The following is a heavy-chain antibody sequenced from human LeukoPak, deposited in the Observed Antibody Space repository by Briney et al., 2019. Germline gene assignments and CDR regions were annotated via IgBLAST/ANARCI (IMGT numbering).Heavy chain of an antibody. CDR2: IYYSGST. D-gene: IGHD3-22*01. J-gene: IGHJ6*02. CDR3: AREIVVVRGGYYYYYGMDV. CDR1: GGSISSGDYY. V-gene: IGHV4-30-4*01. Sequence: SQNLSLTCTVSGGSISSGDYYWSWIRQPPGKGLEWIGYIYYSGSTYYNPSLKSRATISVDTSKNQFSLKLSSVTAADTAVYYCAREIVVVRGGYYYYYGMDVWGQGTTVTVSS.